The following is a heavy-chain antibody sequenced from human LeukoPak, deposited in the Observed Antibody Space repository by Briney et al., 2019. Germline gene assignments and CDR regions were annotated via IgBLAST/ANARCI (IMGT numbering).Heavy chain of an antibody. D-gene: IGHD3-10*01. Sequence: SETLSLTCTVSGGSISSSSYYWGWIRQPPGKGLEWIGSIYYSGSTYYNPSLKSRVTISVDTSKNQFSLKLSSVTAADTAVYGSGSYLPLFDYWGQGTLVTVSP. CDR3: GSYLPLFDY. CDR1: GGSISSSSYY. V-gene: IGHV4-39*01. J-gene: IGHJ4*02. CDR2: IYYSGST.